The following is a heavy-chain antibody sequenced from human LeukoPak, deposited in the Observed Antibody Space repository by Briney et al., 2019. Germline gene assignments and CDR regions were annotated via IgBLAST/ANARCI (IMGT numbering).Heavy chain of an antibody. D-gene: IGHD6-19*01. Sequence: GESLKISCKGSGYSFTSYWIGWVRQMPGKGLEWMGIIYPGDSDTRYSPSFQGQVTISADKSISTAYLQWSSLKASDTAMYYCARQSVAGTLGYYYYGMGVWGQGTTVTVSS. J-gene: IGHJ6*02. CDR2: IYPGDSDT. V-gene: IGHV5-51*01. CDR1: GYSFTSYW. CDR3: ARQSVAGTLGYYYYGMGV.